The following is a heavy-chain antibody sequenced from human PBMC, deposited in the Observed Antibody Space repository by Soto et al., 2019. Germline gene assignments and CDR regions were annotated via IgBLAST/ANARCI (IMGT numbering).Heavy chain of an antibody. V-gene: IGHV3-30*18. Sequence: VQLVESGGGMVQPGRSLRLSCAASGFTFSDYARHWVRQAPGKGLEWVAVVSHDGRNTHYADSVKGRFTLSRDSSKNTVSLEMTSLRAEDTAVYYCAKGGRQWLVTSDFNYWGQGALVTVSS. D-gene: IGHD6-19*01. J-gene: IGHJ4*02. CDR3: AKGGRQWLVTSDFNY. CDR1: GFTFSDYA. CDR2: VSHDGRNT.